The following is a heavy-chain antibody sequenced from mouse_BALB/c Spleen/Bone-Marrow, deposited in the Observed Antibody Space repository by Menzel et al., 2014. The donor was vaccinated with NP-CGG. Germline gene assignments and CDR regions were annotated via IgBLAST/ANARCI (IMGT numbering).Heavy chain of an antibody. Sequence: EVKLMESGGGLVQPGGSRKLSCAASGFTFSSFGMHWVRQAPEKGLEWVAYISSGSSTIYYADTVKGRFTISRDNPKNTLFPQMTSLRSEDTAMYYCARYGYYDAMDYWGQGTSVTVSS. V-gene: IGHV5-17*02. CDR2: ISSGSSTI. J-gene: IGHJ4*01. CDR3: ARYGYYDAMDY. CDR1: GFTFSSFG. D-gene: IGHD2-2*01.